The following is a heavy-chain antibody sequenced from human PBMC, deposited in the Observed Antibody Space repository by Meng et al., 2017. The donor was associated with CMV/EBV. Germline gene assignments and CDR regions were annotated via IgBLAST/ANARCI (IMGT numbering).Heavy chain of an antibody. Sequence: SETLSLTCTVPGGSISSSSYYWGWIRQPPGKGLEWIGSIYYSGSTYYNPSLKSRVTISVDTSKNQFSLKLSSVTAADTAVYYCKGDSARPDYYYGMDVWGQGTTVTVSS. J-gene: IGHJ6*02. CDR3: KGDSARPDYYYGMDV. D-gene: IGHD6-6*01. CDR2: IYYSGST. V-gene: IGHV4-39*07. CDR1: GGSISSSSYY.